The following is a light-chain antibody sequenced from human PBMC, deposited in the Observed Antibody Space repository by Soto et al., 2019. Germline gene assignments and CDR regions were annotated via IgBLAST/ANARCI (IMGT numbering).Light chain of an antibody. V-gene: IGKV3-11*01. CDR3: QQRSNWSIT. CDR2: AAS. J-gene: IGKJ5*01. Sequence: EIVLRQSPATLSVSPGERATLSCRASQSLSSNLAWYQQKVGQPPRLLIYAASTRATGIPARFSGSGSGTDFTLTISSLEPEDFAVYYCQQRSNWSITFGQGTRREIK. CDR1: QSLSSN.